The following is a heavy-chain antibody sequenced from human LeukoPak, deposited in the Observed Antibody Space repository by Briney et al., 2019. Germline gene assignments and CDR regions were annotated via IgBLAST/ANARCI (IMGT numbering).Heavy chain of an antibody. Sequence: WASEKVSCKASGYTFTSYGISWVRQAPGQGLEWMGWISAYNGNTNYAQKLQGRVTMTTDTSTSTAYMELRSLRSDDTAVYYCPSQPGISSSGNRGTGDYWGKETRATVS. CDR2: ISAYNGNT. V-gene: IGHV1-18*01. CDR1: GYTFTSYG. CDR3: PSQPGISSSGNRGTGDY. J-gene: IGHJ4*02. D-gene: IGHD4-23*01.